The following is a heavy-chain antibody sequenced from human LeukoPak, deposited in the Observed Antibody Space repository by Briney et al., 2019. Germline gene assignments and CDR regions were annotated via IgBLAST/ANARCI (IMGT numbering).Heavy chain of an antibody. CDR2: IYYSGGT. V-gene: IGHV4-39*01. CDR1: GGSINSDSSY. CDR3: ARPISASSGHNYFDY. D-gene: IGHD6-19*01. J-gene: IGHJ4*02. Sequence: PSETLSLTCTVSGGSINSDSSYWGWIRQPPGKGLEWIGSIYYSGGTYYNPSLKSRVTISVDTSKNQFSLKLYSVTAADTAVYYCARPISASSGHNYFDYWGQGTLVTVSS.